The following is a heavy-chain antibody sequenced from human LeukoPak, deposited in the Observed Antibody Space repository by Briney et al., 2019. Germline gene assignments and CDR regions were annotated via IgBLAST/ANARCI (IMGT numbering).Heavy chain of an antibody. J-gene: IGHJ4*02. Sequence: HAGGSLRLSCAASGFTFSSYSMNWVRQAPGKGLEWVAFTRYDGSNKYYADSVKGRFTISRDNSKNTLYLQMNSLRAEDTAVYYCAKDLDYYGSGSAFDYWGQGTLVTVSS. D-gene: IGHD3-10*01. CDR2: TRYDGSNK. CDR1: GFTFSSYS. CDR3: AKDLDYYGSGSAFDY. V-gene: IGHV3-30*02.